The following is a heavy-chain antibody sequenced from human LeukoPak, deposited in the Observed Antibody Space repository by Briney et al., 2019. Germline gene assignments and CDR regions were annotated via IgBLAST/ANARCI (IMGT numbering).Heavy chain of an antibody. V-gene: IGHV4-30-4*01. CDR1: GGSISRGDGY. Sequence: SETLSLTCTVSGGSISRGDGYWSWIRQPPGKGLVWIGDIYYSGSTYYNPSLKRRVTISVDTSKTQFPLKLSSVTAADTAVYYCARVADYYYGMDVWRQGTTVTVSS. CDR2: IYYSGST. CDR3: ARVADYYYGMDV. D-gene: IGHD2-15*01. J-gene: IGHJ6*02.